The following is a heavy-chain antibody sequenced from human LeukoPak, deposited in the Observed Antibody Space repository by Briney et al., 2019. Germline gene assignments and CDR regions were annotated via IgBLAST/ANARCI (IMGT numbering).Heavy chain of an antibody. CDR2: INTDGSST. D-gene: IGHD2/OR15-2a*01. Sequence: PGGSLRLSCAASGFTFSSYWVHWVRQAPGKGLVWVSRINTDGSSTSYADSVKGRFTISRHNAKNTPYRQMNSLRAEDTAVYYCARGSSFLWGQGTLVTVSS. CDR3: ARGSSFL. J-gene: IGHJ4*02. CDR1: GFTFSSYW. V-gene: IGHV3-74*01.